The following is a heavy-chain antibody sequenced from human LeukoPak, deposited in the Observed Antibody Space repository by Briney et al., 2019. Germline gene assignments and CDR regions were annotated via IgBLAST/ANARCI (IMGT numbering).Heavy chain of an antibody. CDR2: INWNGGST. J-gene: IGHJ4*02. V-gene: IGHV3-20*04. CDR3: AKRGAEVGATVAPGDY. CDR1: GFTFDDYG. Sequence: GGSLRLSCAASGFTFDDYGMSWVRQVPGKGLEWVSGINWNGGSTGNADSVKGRFTISRDNAKNSLYLQMNSLRAEDTAEYYCAKRGAEVGATVAPGDYWGQGTLVTVSS. D-gene: IGHD1-26*01.